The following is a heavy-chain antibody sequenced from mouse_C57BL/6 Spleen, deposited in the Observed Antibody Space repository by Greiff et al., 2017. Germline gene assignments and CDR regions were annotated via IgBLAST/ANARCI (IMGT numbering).Heavy chain of an antibody. V-gene: IGHV1-82*01. CDR2: IYPGDGDT. CDR3: ANHYYGSSYGAY. D-gene: IGHD1-1*01. J-gene: IGHJ3*01. CDR1: GYAFTSSW. Sequence: QVQLQQSGPELVKPGASVKISCKASGYAFTSSWMNWVKQRPGKGLEWIGRIYPGDGDTNYNGKFKGKATLTADTSSSTAYMQLSSLTSEDSAVYFCANHYYGSSYGAYWGQGTLVTVSA.